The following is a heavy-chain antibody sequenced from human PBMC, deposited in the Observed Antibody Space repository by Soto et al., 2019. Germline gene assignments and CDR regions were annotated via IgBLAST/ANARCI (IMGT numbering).Heavy chain of an antibody. CDR2: ISGSGDST. Sequence: LRLSCAASGFTFSSYAMSWVRQAPGKGLEWVSGISGSGDSTYYADSVKGRFTISRDNAKNSLYLQMNSLRAEDTAVYYCARDRMEWLSYYYGMDVWGQGTTVTVSS. V-gene: IGHV3-23*01. D-gene: IGHD3-3*01. CDR3: ARDRMEWLSYYYGMDV. CDR1: GFTFSSYA. J-gene: IGHJ6*02.